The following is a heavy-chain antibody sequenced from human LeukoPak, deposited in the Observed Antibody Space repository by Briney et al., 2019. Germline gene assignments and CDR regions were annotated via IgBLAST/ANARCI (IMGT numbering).Heavy chain of an antibody. CDR1: GFTFDDYG. D-gene: IGHD3-22*01. CDR2: INWNGDST. Sequence: PGGSLRLSCAASGFTFDDYGMSWVRQAPGKGLEWVSGINWNGDSTGYADSVKGRFTISRDNAKNSLYLQMNSLRAEDTAVYYCAKSNGYGLIDIWGQGTMVTVSS. V-gene: IGHV3-20*04. J-gene: IGHJ3*02. CDR3: AKSNGYGLIDI.